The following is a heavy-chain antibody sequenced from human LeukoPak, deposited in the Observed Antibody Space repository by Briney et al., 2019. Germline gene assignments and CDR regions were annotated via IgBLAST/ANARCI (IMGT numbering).Heavy chain of an antibody. CDR1: GGSISSSSYY. Sequence: SETLSLTCTVSGGSISSSSYYWGWIRQPPGKGLEWIGSIYYSGSTYYNPSLKSRVTISVDTSKNQFSLKLSPVTAADTAVYYCARELSSLYYDSTYCFDYWGQGTLVTVSS. D-gene: IGHD3-22*01. J-gene: IGHJ4*02. CDR2: IYYSGST. CDR3: ARELSSLYYDSTYCFDY. V-gene: IGHV4-39*07.